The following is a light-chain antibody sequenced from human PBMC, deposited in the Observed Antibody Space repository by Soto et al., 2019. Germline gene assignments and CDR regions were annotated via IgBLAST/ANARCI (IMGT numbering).Light chain of an antibody. CDR1: QSVSSNY. Sequence: EIVLTQSPGTLSLSPGERATLSCRASQSVSSNYLAWYQQKPGQAPRPLIYGASSRATGIPDRFSGSGAGTDFTLTISRLESEDFAVYYCQHYGSSPWTFGQGNKVEIK. J-gene: IGKJ1*01. CDR3: QHYGSSPWT. CDR2: GAS. V-gene: IGKV3-20*01.